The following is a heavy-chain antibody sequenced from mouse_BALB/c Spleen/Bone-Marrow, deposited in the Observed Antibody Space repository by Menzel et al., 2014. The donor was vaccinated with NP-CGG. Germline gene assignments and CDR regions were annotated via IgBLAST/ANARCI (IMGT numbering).Heavy chain of an antibody. CDR3: ARSEGKYADY. CDR2: INPGRGGT. V-gene: IGHV1-54*01. Sequence: QVQLQQSGVELVRPGTSVKVSCKASGYAFTNYLIERVKQWPGQGLVRLGAINPGRGGTNYNEKFKGKATRTADKSSSTAYMQLSSLTSDGSAVYCCARSEGKYADYWGQGTPLTGSS. D-gene: IGHD2-1*01. J-gene: IGHJ2*01. CDR1: GYAFTNYL.